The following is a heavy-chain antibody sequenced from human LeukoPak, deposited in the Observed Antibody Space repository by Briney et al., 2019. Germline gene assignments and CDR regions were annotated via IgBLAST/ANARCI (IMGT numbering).Heavy chain of an antibody. CDR3: FAATTTGDDY. CDR1: GFTFSNYW. Sequence: GGSLRLSRAASGFTFSNYWMNWVRQAPGKGLEWVANVKPGGTEKYYVDSVKGRFTISRDNAKSSLYLQMNSLRAEDTAVYYCFAATTTGDDYWGQGTLVTVSS. CDR2: VKPGGTEK. J-gene: IGHJ4*02. V-gene: IGHV3-7*05. D-gene: IGHD4-11*01.